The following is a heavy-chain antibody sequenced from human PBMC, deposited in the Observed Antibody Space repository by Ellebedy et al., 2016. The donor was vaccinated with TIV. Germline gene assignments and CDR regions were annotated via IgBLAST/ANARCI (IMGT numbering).Heavy chain of an antibody. CDR2: VYSSGHT. D-gene: IGHD2-15*01. CDR3: ATVGPWGAMGVCRGGSCLFDH. Sequence: MPSETLSLTCTVSGGSISHTSYYWGWIRQPPGKGMEWIGSVYSSGHTYYNPSLKSRVTMSVDTSENQMSLKLSSVTAEDTSVYYCATVGPWGAMGVCRGGSCLFDHWGQGTLVTVSS. CDR1: GGSISHTSYY. J-gene: IGHJ4*02. V-gene: IGHV4-39*01.